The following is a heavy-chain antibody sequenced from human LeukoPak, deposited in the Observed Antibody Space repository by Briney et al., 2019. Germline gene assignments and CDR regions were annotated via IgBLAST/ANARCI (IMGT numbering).Heavy chain of an antibody. D-gene: IGHD1-1*01. CDR1: GFTFSSYA. J-gene: IGHJ4*02. Sequence: GGSLRLSCAASGFTFSSYAMNWVRQAPGKGLEWVSGISSSGGNTYYADSVKGRFTISRDNSKNTPYLQMNSLRAEDTAVYYCAKDTRTATTHGGFDSWGQGTLVTVSS. CDR3: AKDTRTATTHGGFDS. CDR2: ISSSGGNT. V-gene: IGHV3-23*01.